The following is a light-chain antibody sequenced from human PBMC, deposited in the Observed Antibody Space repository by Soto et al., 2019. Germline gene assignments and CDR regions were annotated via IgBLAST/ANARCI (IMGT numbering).Light chain of an antibody. CDR1: QGISSY. Sequence: NMSVSSLSAKKRDRVTITCRASQGISSYLAWYQQKPGKAPKLLIYAASTLQSGVPSRFSGSGSGTDFTLTISCLQSEDFAPYYCQQYYIFLPTFG. CDR3: QQYYIFLPT. CDR2: AAS. V-gene: IGKV1-8*01. J-gene: IGKJ5*01.